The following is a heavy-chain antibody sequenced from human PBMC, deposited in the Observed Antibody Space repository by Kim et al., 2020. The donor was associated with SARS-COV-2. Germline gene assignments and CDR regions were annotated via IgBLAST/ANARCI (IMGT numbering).Heavy chain of an antibody. D-gene: IGHD3-3*01. J-gene: IGHJ4*02. CDR3: TSFSPTIFGVVIMGFDY. V-gene: IGHV3-15*01. Sequence: VKGRFTISRDDSKNTLYLQMNSLKPEDTAVYYCTSFSPTIFGVVIMGFDYWGQGTLVTVSS.